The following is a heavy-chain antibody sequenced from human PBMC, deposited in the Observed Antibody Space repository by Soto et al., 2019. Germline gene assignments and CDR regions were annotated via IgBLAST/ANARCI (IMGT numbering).Heavy chain of an antibody. D-gene: IGHD3-10*01. CDR2: IIPILGIA. CDR1: GGTFSSYT. CDR3: ARDYYGSGTFDP. J-gene: IGHJ5*02. V-gene: IGHV1-69*02. Sequence: QVQLVQSGAEVKKPGSSVKVSCKASGGTFSSYTISWVRQAPGQGLEWMGRIIPILGIANYAQKFQGRVTITAAKSTSPAYMELSSLRSEDTAVYYCARDYYGSGTFDPWGQGTLVTVSS.